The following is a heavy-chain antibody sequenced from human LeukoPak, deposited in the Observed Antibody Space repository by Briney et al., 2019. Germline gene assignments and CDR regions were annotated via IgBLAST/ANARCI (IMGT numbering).Heavy chain of an antibody. Sequence: PSETLSLTCTVSGGSISSYYWSWIRQPPGKGLEWIGDISNSGSTNYNPSLKSRVTISIETSKNQFSLKLTSVTAADTAVYYCARQFDPWSQGTLVTVSS. V-gene: IGHV4-59*08. J-gene: IGHJ5*02. CDR2: ISNSGST. CDR3: ARQFDP. CDR1: GGSISSYY.